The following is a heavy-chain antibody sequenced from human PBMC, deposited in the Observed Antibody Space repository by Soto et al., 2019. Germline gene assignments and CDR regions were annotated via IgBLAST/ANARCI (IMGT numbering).Heavy chain of an antibody. CDR1: GGTFTSYS. CDR3: ARARTVAVSGRTGGYYYYAMDL. J-gene: IGHJ6*02. Sequence: QVQLEQSGAEVKRPGSSVKVSCRASGGTFTSYSINWVRRAPGQGPEWMGAVIPRFGTTTYAQRLEGRVTGIADASTSTVFMEMSGLRSEDTAVYFCARARTVAVSGRTGGYYYYAMDLWGQGTAVTVSS. CDR2: VIPRFGTT. V-gene: IGHV1-69*01. D-gene: IGHD6-19*01.